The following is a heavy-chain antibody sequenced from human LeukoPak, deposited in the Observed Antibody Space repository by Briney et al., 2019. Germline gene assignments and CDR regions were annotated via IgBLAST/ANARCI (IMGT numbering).Heavy chain of an antibody. Sequence: GGSLRLXCAASGFTFSDYYMSWIRQAPGKGLECVSYISSSGSTIYYADSVKGRFTISRGNAKNSLYLQMNSLRAEDTAVYYCARGWHYDFWSGYYLFDYWGQGTLVTVSS. J-gene: IGHJ4*02. CDR3: ARGWHYDFWSGYYLFDY. CDR1: GFTFSDYY. V-gene: IGHV3-11*04. D-gene: IGHD3-3*01. CDR2: ISSSGSTI.